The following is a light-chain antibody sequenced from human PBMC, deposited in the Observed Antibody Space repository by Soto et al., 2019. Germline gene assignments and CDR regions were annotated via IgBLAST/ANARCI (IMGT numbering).Light chain of an antibody. CDR2: DSS. CDR1: QSVSSY. Sequence: EIVLTQSPATLSLSPGERATLSCRASQSVSSYLAWYQQKPGQAPRLLIYDSSNRATGIPGRFSGSGSGTDFPLTISSLEPEEFAVEYCQPRSNWPPTFGPGTKVDIK. V-gene: IGKV3-11*01. CDR3: QPRSNWPPT. J-gene: IGKJ3*01.